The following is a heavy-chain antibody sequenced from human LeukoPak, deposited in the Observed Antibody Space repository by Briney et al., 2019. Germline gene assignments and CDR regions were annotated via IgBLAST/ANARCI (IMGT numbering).Heavy chain of an antibody. J-gene: IGHJ4*02. D-gene: IGHD3-10*01. V-gene: IGHV3-53*01. Sequence: GGSLRLSCTASGFTVSTYSMTWVRQAPGKGLEWVSLIYSGGTTYYADSVKGRFTISRDNSKNMLFLQMNSLRAEDTAVYYCARVPTSNFGELDYWGQGTLVTVSS. CDR3: ARVPTSNFGELDY. CDR2: IYSGGTT. CDR1: GFTVSTYS.